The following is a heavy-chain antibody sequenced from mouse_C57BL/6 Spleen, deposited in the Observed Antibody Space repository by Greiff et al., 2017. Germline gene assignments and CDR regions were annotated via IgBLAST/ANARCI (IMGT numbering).Heavy chain of an antibody. CDR1: GYTFTSYW. V-gene: IGHV1-53*01. CDR3: ARGVTTVPFFAY. J-gene: IGHJ3*01. D-gene: IGHD1-1*01. Sequence: QVQLKQPGTELVKPGASVKLSCKASGYTFTSYWMHWVKQRPGQGLEWIGNINPSNGGTNYNEKFKSKATLTVDKSSSTAYMQLSSLTSEDSAVYYCARGVTTVPFFAYWGQGTLVTVSA. CDR2: INPSNGGT.